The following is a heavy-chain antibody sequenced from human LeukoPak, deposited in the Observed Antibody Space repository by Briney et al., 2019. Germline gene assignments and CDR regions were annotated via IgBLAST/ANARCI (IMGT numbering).Heavy chain of an antibody. Sequence: PSETLSLTCTVSGGSISSSSYYWGWIRQPPGKGLEWIGSIYYSGSTYYNPSLKSRVTISVDTSKNQFSLKLSSVTAADTAVYYCARVSRQQLDNWFDPWGQGTMVTVSS. J-gene: IGHJ5*02. V-gene: IGHV4-39*07. CDR3: ARVSRQQLDNWFDP. CDR1: GGSISSSSYY. CDR2: IYYSGST. D-gene: IGHD6-13*01.